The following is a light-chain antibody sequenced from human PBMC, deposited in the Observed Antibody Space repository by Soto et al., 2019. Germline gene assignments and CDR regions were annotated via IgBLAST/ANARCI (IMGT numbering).Light chain of an antibody. CDR2: AAS. CDR3: QQSYSTPWT. J-gene: IGKJ1*01. V-gene: IGKV1-39*01. Sequence: DIQMTQSPSSVSASEGARVTITCQASQGISSYLNWYQQKPGKAPKLLISAASSLQSGVPSRFSGSGSGTDFTLTISSLQPEDFANYYCQQSYSTPWTFGQGTKV. CDR1: QGISSY.